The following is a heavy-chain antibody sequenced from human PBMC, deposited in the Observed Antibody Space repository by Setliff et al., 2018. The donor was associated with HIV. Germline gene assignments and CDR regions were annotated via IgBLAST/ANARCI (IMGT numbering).Heavy chain of an antibody. CDR1: GFTFSDCS. Sequence: GGSLRLSCAASGFTFSDCSMNWVRQAPGKGLEWISYITSTGSTILDADSVKGRFTLSRDNDKNSVHLQMTSLRAEDTAVYYCSSSGSGSYINWFGHWGQGTLVTVSS. CDR3: SSSGSGSYINWFGH. CDR2: ITSTGSTI. V-gene: IGHV3-48*01. J-gene: IGHJ5*02. D-gene: IGHD3-10*01.